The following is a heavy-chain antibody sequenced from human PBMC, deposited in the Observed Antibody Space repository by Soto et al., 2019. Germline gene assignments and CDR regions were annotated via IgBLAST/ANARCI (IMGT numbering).Heavy chain of an antibody. CDR2: IWYDGSNK. D-gene: IGHD2-15*01. CDR3: AREHYCSGGSCPSYYFDK. V-gene: IGHV3-33*01. Sequence: HPGGSLRLSCAASGFTFSSYGMHWVRQAPGKGLEWVAVIWYDGSNKYYADSVKGRFTISRDNSKNTLYLQMNSLRAEDTAVYYCAREHYCSGGSCPSYYFDKWGQGTLVTVSS. CDR1: GFTFSSYG. J-gene: IGHJ4*02.